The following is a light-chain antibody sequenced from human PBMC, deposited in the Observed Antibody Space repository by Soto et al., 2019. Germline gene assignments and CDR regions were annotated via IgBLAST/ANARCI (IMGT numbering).Light chain of an antibody. CDR2: KAS. V-gene: IGKV1-5*03. J-gene: IGKJ1*01. CDR1: QSISNC. Sequence: DIQMTQSPSTLSASVGDRVTITCRASQSISNCLAWYQQKPGKAPKFLMYKASYLESGVPSRFSGGQSGTEFTLTISSLQPDDFATYYCQQYHSFSTFGQGTKVEIK. CDR3: QQYHSFST.